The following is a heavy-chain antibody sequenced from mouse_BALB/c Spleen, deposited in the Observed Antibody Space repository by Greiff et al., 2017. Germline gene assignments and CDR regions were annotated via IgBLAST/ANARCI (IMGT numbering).Heavy chain of an antibody. CDR3: ARSRGLLPWFAY. CDR1: GYSITSDYA. CDR2: ISYSGST. J-gene: IGHJ3*01. V-gene: IGHV3-2*02. Sequence: VQLKQSGPGLVKPSQSLSLTCTVTGYSITSDYAWNWIRQFPGNKLEWMGYISYSGSTSYNPSLKSRISITRDTSKNQFFLQLNSVTTEDTATYYCARSRGLLPWFAYWGQGTLVTVSA. D-gene: IGHD1-1*01.